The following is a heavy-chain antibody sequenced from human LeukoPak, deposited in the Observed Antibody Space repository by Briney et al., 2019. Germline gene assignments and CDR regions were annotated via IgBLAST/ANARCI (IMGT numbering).Heavy chain of an antibody. J-gene: IGHJ4*02. CDR2: ISSSSSYI. Sequence: GGSLRLSCAASGFTFSSYEMNWVRQAPGKGLEWVSSISSSSSYIYYADSVKGRFTISRDNSKNTLYLQMNRLRAEDTAVYYCAREWAPTYYDFWSNYYLDYWGQGTLVTVSS. D-gene: IGHD3-3*01. V-gene: IGHV3-21*01. CDR1: GFTFSSYE. CDR3: AREWAPTYYDFWSNYYLDY.